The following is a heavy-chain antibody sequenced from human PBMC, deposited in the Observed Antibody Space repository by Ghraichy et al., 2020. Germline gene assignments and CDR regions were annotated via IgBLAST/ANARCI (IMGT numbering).Heavy chain of an antibody. Sequence: GGSLRLSCAASGLTFSSYSMNWVRQAPGKGLEWVSYISPRSDTLYYADSVKGRFTISRDNAKNSLYLQMHSLTDEDTALYFCATDTYYNSRGYYNDRDYWGQGTLVTVSS. CDR3: ATDTYYNSRGYYNDRDY. CDR1: GLTFSSYS. D-gene: IGHD3-22*01. V-gene: IGHV3-48*02. CDR2: ISPRSDTL. J-gene: IGHJ4*02.